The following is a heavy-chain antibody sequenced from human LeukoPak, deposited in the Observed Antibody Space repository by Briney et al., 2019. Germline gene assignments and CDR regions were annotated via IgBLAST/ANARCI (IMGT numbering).Heavy chain of an antibody. V-gene: IGHV3-48*03. CDR1: GFTFSNYE. D-gene: IGHD3-22*01. CDR2: ISRCWSTI. Sequence: GGSVRLFCAACGFTFSNYEMHWVRQAPGKELDGVSYISRCWSTIYYEDSVKGRFTISRGHAKNSLYLEVNSLRAEDTAVYYCAERCITMSRGVWGKGTTVTISS. J-gene: IGHJ6*04. CDR3: AERCITMSRGV.